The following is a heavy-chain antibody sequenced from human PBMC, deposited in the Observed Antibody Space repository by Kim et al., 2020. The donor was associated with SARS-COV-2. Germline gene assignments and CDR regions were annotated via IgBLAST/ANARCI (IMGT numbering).Heavy chain of an antibody. Sequence: GGSLRLSCAASGYTVTYSYMGWVRQAPGKGLEWVSFIYSGGNTIYADSVKGRLIISRDHSKNTLYLQMNSLRAEDTAVYYCATVVFYYDAGYFKNWGQGTLVSVSS. CDR1: GYTVTYSY. CDR2: IYSGGNT. CDR3: ATVVFYYDAGYFKN. D-gene: IGHD3-22*01. V-gene: IGHV3-66*01. J-gene: IGHJ1*01.